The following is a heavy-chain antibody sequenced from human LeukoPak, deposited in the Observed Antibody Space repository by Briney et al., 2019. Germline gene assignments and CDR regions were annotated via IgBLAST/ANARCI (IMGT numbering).Heavy chain of an antibody. D-gene: IGHD3-22*01. CDR1: GFTFSSYA. Sequence: GGSLRLSCAASGFTFSSYAMSWVRQAPGKGPEWVSPLSGSSGTTYHADSVKGRFSISRDNSKNTLHLQMNSLRAEDTAVYYCAKGAMHYYDSSGYNYFDYWGQGTLVTVSS. CDR3: AKGAMHYYDSSGYNYFDY. J-gene: IGHJ4*02. V-gene: IGHV3-23*01. CDR2: LSGSSGTT.